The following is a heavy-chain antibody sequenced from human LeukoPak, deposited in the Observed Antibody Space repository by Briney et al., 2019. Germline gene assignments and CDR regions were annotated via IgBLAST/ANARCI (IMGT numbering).Heavy chain of an antibody. CDR1: GFTFSSYG. Sequence: GGSLRLSCAASGFTFSSYGMHWVRQAPGKGLEWVAVIWYDGSNKYYADSVKGRFTISRDNSKNTLYLQMNSLRAEDTAVYYCAGEGHRGLPFDYWGQGTLVTVSS. J-gene: IGHJ4*02. V-gene: IGHV3-33*01. D-gene: IGHD5-18*01. CDR3: AGEGHRGLPFDY. CDR2: IWYDGSNK.